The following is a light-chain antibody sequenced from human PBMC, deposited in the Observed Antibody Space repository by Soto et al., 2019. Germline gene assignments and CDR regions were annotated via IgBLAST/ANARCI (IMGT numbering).Light chain of an antibody. Sequence: QSVLTQPPSVSGAPGQRVTISCTGSSSNIGTGYDVHWYQQLPGTTPKLLIYANNNRPSGVPDRFSGSKSGTSASLAITGLQADDGADYYCQSYDSSLSGYVFGTGTKLTVL. V-gene: IGLV1-40*01. CDR2: ANN. J-gene: IGLJ1*01. CDR1: SSNIGTGYD. CDR3: QSYDSSLSGYV.